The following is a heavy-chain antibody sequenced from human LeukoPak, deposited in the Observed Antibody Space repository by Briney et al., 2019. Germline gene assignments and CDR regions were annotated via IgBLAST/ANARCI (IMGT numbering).Heavy chain of an antibody. Sequence: GASAKVSCKASGGTFSSYAISWVRQAPGQGLEWMGRIIPIFGTANYAQKFQGRVTITTDESTSTAYMELSSLRSEDTAVYYCARERAMAHALDYWGQGTLVTVSS. CDR1: GGTFSSYA. V-gene: IGHV1-69*05. CDR3: ARERAMAHALDY. CDR2: IIPIFGTA. J-gene: IGHJ4*02. D-gene: IGHD5-18*01.